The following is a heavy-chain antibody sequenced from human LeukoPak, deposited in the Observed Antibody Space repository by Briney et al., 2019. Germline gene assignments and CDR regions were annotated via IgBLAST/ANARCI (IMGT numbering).Heavy chain of an antibody. CDR3: ARGVGATKGGFDP. CDR2: ISSYNGNT. J-gene: IGHJ5*02. CDR1: GYTFSIYG. Sequence: GASVNVSCKASGYTFSIYGVSWVRQAPGQGLEWVGWISSYNGNTNYAQKLQGRVTMTTDTSTNTAYMELRSLRSDDTAVYYCARGVGATKGGFDPWGQGTLVTVSS. V-gene: IGHV1-18*01. D-gene: IGHD1-26*01.